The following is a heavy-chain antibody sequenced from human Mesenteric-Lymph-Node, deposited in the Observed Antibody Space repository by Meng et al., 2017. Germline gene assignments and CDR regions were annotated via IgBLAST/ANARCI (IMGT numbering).Heavy chain of an antibody. CDR1: GFTFSDYY. V-gene: IGHV3-11*04. Sequence: GESLKISCAASGFTFSDYYMSWIRQAPGKGLEWVSYISSSGSTIYYADSVKGRFTISRDNAKNSSSLQMNSLRADDTALYYCVRDYIGLRPGDHWGQGTLVTVSS. D-gene: IGHD4-17*01. CDR2: ISSSGSTI. J-gene: IGHJ4*02. CDR3: VRDYIGLRPGDH.